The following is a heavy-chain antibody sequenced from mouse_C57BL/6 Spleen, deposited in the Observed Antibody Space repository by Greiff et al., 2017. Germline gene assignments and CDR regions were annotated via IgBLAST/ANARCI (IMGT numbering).Heavy chain of an antibody. D-gene: IGHD3-3*01. CDR3: ARRGPGRVDY. V-gene: IGHV1-61*01. J-gene: IGHJ2*01. CDR1: GYTFTSYW. Sequence: QVQLQQPGAELVRPGSSVKLSCKASGYTFTSYWMDWVKQRPGQGLEWIGNIYPSDSETHYNQKFKDKATLTVDKSSSTAYMQLSSLTSEDSAVYYCARRGPGRVDYWGQGTTLTVSS. CDR2: IYPSDSET.